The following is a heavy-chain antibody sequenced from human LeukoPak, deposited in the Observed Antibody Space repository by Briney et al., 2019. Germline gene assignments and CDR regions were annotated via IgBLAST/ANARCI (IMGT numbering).Heavy chain of an antibody. J-gene: IGHJ6*02. V-gene: IGHV4-34*01. CDR2: INHSGST. CDR1: GGSFSGYY. Sequence: SETLSLTCAVYGGSFSGYYWSWIRQPPGKGLEWIGEINHSGSTNYNPSLKSRVTISVDTSKNQFSLKLSSVTAADTAVYYCARGSTTVNYYYGMDVWGQGTTVTVSS. CDR3: ARGSTTVNYYYGMDV. D-gene: IGHD4-11*01.